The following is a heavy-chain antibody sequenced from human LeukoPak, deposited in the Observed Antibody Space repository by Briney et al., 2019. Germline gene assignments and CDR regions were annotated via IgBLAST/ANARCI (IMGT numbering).Heavy chain of an antibody. CDR2: IKKDGSGI. CDR1: GFPFSNSW. CDR3: AGGNAMDV. V-gene: IGHV3-7*03. Sequence: TGGYLRLYCAVYGFPFSNSWMYWVRQAPGKGLVGVANIKKDGSGISYVESVKGRFIISRDNSRNSLYLQMNSLKVEDTAVYFCAGGNAMDVWGKGTAVTVYS. J-gene: IGHJ6*04.